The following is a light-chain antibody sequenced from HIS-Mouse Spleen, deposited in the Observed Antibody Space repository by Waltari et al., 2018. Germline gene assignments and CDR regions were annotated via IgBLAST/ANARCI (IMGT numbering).Light chain of an antibody. CDR1: SSDVGGYTH. Sequence: QSALTQPPSASGSPGQSVTISCTVTSSDVGGYTHVSWYQQHPGKAPKLMIYEVSKRPSGVPDRFSGSKSGNTASLTVSGLQAEDEADYYCSSYAGSNNYVFGTGTKVTVL. CDR3: SSYAGSNNYV. CDR2: EVS. V-gene: IGLV2-8*01. J-gene: IGLJ1*01.